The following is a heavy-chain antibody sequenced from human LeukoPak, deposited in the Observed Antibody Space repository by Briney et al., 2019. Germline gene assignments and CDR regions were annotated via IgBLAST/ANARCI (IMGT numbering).Heavy chain of an antibody. CDR3: AKSIAARPMATDYYYGMDV. CDR1: GFTFSSYA. V-gene: IGHV3-23*01. D-gene: IGHD6-6*01. Sequence: GGSLRLSCAASGFTFSSYAMSWVRQAPGKGLEWVSAISGRGGSTYYADSVKGRFTISRDNSKNTLYLQMNSLRAEDTAVYYCAKSIAARPMATDYYYGMDVWGQGTTVTVSS. CDR2: ISGRGGST. J-gene: IGHJ6*02.